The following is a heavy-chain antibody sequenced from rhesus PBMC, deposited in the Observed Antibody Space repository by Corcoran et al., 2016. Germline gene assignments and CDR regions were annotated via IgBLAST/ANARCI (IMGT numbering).Heavy chain of an antibody. CDR2: IFGSSGST. V-gene: IGHV4-65*01. CDR3: ARDPKAMTLDY. D-gene: IGHD1-32*01. Sequence: QVQLQESGPGVVKPSETLSLTCAVSGGSVSSSNWWSWIRPPPGKGLDWIGYIFGSSGSTYYNPSLKGRFTISTDTSKTQFSLELSSVTAADTAVYYCARDPKAMTLDYWGQGVLVTVSS. J-gene: IGHJ4*01. CDR1: GGSVSSSNW.